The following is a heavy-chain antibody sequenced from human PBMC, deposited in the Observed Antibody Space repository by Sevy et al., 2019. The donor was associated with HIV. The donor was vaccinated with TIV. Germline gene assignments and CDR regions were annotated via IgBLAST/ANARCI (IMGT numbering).Heavy chain of an antibody. CDR3: ARHVCSNAPKRYCTGISCYPFDP. J-gene: IGHJ5*02. Sequence: SETLSLICTVSSGSISSGSYYWGWIRQPPGKGLEWIGSFHYSGSTYYNPSPRSRVTISADTSKSQLSVKLRSVTVADTGMYYGARHVCSNAPKRYCTGISCYPFDPWGQGTPVTVSS. V-gene: IGHV4-39*01. CDR2: FHYSGST. CDR1: SGSISSGSYY. D-gene: IGHD2-2*01.